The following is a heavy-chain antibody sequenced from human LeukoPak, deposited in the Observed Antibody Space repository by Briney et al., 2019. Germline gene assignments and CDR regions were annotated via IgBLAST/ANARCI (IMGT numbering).Heavy chain of an antibody. CDR2: IYYSGST. Sequence: SQTLSLTCTVSGGSISSGGYYWSWIRQRPGKGLEWIGYIYYSGSTYYNPSLKSRVTISVDTSKNQFSLKLSSVTAADTAVYYCARERRSYGDYVVGFDYWGQGTLVTVSS. D-gene: IGHD4-17*01. V-gene: IGHV4-31*03. CDR1: GGSISSGGYY. CDR3: ARERRSYGDYVVGFDY. J-gene: IGHJ4*02.